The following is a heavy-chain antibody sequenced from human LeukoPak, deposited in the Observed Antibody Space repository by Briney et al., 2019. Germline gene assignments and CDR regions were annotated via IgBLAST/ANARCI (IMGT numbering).Heavy chain of an antibody. CDR1: GGSISSSSYY. J-gene: IGHJ4*02. CDR3: ARHQDYGDPWAFDY. V-gene: IGHV4-39*01. CDR2: IYYSGST. D-gene: IGHD4-17*01. Sequence: PSETLSLTCTVSGGSISSSSYYRGWIRQPPGTGLEWIGSIYYSGSTYYNPSLKSRVTISVDTSKNHFSLKLSSVTAADTAVYYCARHQDYGDPWAFDYWGQGTLVTVSS.